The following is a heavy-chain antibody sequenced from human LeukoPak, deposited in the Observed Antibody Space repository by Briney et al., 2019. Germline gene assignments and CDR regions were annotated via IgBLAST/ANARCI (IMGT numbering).Heavy chain of an antibody. CDR2: ISGSGGST. D-gene: IGHD3-10*01. CDR1: GFTFSSYA. J-gene: IGHJ3*02. CDR3: AKARPVGAGSYYLDAFEI. V-gene: IGHV3-23*01. Sequence: GGSLRLSCAASGFTFSSYAMSWVRQAPGKGLEWVSAISGSGGSTYYADSVKGRFTISRDNSKNTLYLKMNSLRAEDTAVYYCAKARPVGAGSYYLDAFEIWGQGTIVTVSS.